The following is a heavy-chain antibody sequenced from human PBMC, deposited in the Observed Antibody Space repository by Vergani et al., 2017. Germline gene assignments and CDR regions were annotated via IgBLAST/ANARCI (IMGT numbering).Heavy chain of an antibody. CDR3: ASKGGGYSGYDSRQEYYYYYYMDV. Sequence: EVQLVESGRGLVQPGRSLRLSCAASGFTFDDYAMHWVRQAPGKGLEWVSGISWNSGSIGYADSVKGRFTISRDNAKNSLYLQMNSLRAEDTAVYYCASKGGGYSGYDSRQEYYYYYYMDVWGKGTTVTVSS. CDR1: GFTFDDYA. CDR2: ISWNSGSI. D-gene: IGHD5-12*01. J-gene: IGHJ6*03. V-gene: IGHV3-9*01.